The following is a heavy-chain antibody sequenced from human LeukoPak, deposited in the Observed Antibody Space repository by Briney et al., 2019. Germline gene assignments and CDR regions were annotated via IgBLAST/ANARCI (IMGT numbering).Heavy chain of an antibody. V-gene: IGHV4-59*08. CDR1: GESISGFY. Sequence: SETLSLTCTVSGESISGFYWNWIRQPPGKGLEWIGYIYYSGSTNYNPSLKSRVTMSVDTSKNQFSLKLSSVTAADTAVYYCARGIVATTPTAGLEYWGQGTLVTVSS. J-gene: IGHJ4*02. CDR3: ARGIVATTPTAGLEY. CDR2: IYYSGST. D-gene: IGHD5-12*01.